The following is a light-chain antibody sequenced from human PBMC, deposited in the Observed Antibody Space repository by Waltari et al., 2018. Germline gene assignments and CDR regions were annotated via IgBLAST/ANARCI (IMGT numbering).Light chain of an antibody. Sequence: QSALTQPASVSGSPGQSITISCTGTSSDVGAFNFVPWYQQHPGQAPKLLIYEVTNRPSGVSDRFSGSKSGNTASLTISGLQADDEAHYYCSSHIRGNLLGVVFGGGTKLTVL. J-gene: IGLJ2*01. CDR1: SSDVGAFNF. CDR3: SSHIRGNLLGVV. CDR2: EVT. V-gene: IGLV2-14*01.